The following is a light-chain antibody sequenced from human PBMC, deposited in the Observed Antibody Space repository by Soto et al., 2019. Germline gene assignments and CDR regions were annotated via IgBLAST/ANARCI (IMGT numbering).Light chain of an antibody. CDR1: QTVTSNY. CDR3: QHYVTSLTT. J-gene: IGKJ1*01. Sequence: EIMLSLSPGTLSLNPGERATLSCGASQTVTSNYLAWYQQKPGQAPRLLIFGASIRVTGIPDRFIGSGSGTDLTLTISRLEPEDFAVYYCQHYVTSLTTFGQRSMADVK. V-gene: IGKV3-20*01. CDR2: GAS.